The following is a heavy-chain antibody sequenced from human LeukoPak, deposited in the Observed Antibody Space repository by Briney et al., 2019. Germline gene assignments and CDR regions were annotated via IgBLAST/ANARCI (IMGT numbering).Heavy chain of an antibody. V-gene: IGHV3-23*01. J-gene: IGHJ4*02. CDR2: ISGSGGST. CDR3: AKDKDYGSGSQYNDY. Sequence: GGSLRLSCAASGFTFSSYWMHWVRQAPGKGLEWVSAISGSGGSTYYADSVKGRFTISRDNSKNTLYLQMNSLRAEDTAVYYCAKDKDYGSGSQYNDYWGQGTLVTVSS. D-gene: IGHD3-10*01. CDR1: GFTFSSYW.